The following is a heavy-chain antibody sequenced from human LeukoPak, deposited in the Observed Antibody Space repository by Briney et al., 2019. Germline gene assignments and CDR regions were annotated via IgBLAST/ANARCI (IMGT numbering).Heavy chain of an antibody. CDR3: ASGVRQWLEHDY. D-gene: IGHD6-19*01. CDR1: GGTFTSYA. V-gene: IGHV1-69*01. J-gene: IGHJ4*02. CDR2: IIPIFGTA. Sequence: ASVKLSCKASGGTFTSYAISWVRQAPGQGLEWMGGIIPIFGTANYAQKFQGRVTITADESTSTAYMELSSLRSEDTAVYYCASGVRQWLEHDYWGQGTLVTVSS.